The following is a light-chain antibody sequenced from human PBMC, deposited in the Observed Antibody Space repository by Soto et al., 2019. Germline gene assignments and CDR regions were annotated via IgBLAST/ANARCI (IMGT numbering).Light chain of an antibody. J-gene: IGLJ1*01. CDR2: EVS. CDR1: SSDVGGYNY. CDR3: SSYTSGSPYV. V-gene: IGLV2-14*01. Sequence: QSAPTQPASVSGSPGQSITISCTGTSSDVGGYNYVSWYQQHPGKAPKLMIYEVSNRPSGVSNRFSGSKSGNTASLTISGLQAEDEADYYCSSYTSGSPYVFGTGTKVTVL.